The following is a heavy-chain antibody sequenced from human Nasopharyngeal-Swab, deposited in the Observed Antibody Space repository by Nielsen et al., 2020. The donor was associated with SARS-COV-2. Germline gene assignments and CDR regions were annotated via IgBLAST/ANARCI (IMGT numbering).Heavy chain of an antibody. CDR3: EKANVLFWFGQFKNDGFDI. Sequence: GESLKISCTASGFSFNNYGMHWVRQAPGKGLEWVAVISYEGSKKFYAESVEGRFTISRDYSKSTLYLQMDSLRTEDTAMYYCEKANVLFWFGQFKNDGFDIWGQGTMVAVSS. D-gene: IGHD3-10*01. V-gene: IGHV3-30*18. CDR1: GFSFNNYG. CDR2: ISYEGSKK. J-gene: IGHJ3*02.